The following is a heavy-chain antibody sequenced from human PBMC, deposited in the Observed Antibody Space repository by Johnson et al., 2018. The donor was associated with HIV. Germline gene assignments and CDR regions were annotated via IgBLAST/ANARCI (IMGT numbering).Heavy chain of an antibody. CDR1: GFTVSSNY. V-gene: IGHV3-66*03. J-gene: IGHJ3*02. Sequence: EVQLVESGGGLIQPGGSLRLSCAASGFTVSSNYMSWVRKAPGKGLEWVSVIYSGGSTYYADSVKGRFTISRATSKNTLYLQMNSLRAGDTAVYYCAKDMGDMPDYDSSVTDAFDIWGQGTMVTVSS. D-gene: IGHD3-22*01. CDR2: IYSGGST. CDR3: AKDMGDMPDYDSSVTDAFDI.